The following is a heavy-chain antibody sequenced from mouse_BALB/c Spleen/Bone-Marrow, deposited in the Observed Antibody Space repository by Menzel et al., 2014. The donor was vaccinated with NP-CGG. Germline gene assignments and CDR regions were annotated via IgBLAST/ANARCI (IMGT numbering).Heavy chain of an antibody. V-gene: IGHV5-17*02. CDR1: GFTFXSFG. Sequence: EVNVVESGGGLVQPGGSRKLSCAASGFTFXSFGMHWVRQAPEKGLEWVAYISSGSSTIYYADTVKGRFTISRDNPKNTLFLQMTCLRSEDTAMYYCASRAYWGQGTLVTVSA. CDR2: ISSGSSTI. J-gene: IGHJ3*01. CDR3: ASRAY.